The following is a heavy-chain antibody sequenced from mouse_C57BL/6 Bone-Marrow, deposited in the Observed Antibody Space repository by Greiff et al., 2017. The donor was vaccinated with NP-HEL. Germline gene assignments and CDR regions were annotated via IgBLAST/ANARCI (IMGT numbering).Heavy chain of an antibody. J-gene: IGHJ3*01. V-gene: IGHV1-66*01. CDR2: IYPGSGNT. D-gene: IGHD2-3*01. CDR3: AREGGWLLLFAY. Sequence: QVQLKESGPELVKPGASVKISCKASGYSFTSYYIHWVKQRPGQGLEWIGWIYPGSGNTKYNEKFKGKATLTADTSSSTAYMQLSSLTSEDSAVYYCAREGGWLLLFAYWGQGTLVTVSA. CDR1: GYSFTSYY.